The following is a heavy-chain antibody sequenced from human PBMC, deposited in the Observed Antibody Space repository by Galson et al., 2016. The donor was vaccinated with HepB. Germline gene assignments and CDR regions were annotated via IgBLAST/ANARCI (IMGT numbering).Heavy chain of an antibody. V-gene: IGHV1-69*13. Sequence: SVKVSCKASGDILNRYAFSWLRQAPGQGLEWMGGIIPIFGTANYAQKFQGRVTITADESTNTAYMEVSGLRFEDTAVYYCARDPPFYYYGSGGYTDHAMDVWGQGTTVIVSS. CDR3: ARDPPFYYYGSGGYTDHAMDV. D-gene: IGHD3-10*01. CDR2: IIPIFGTA. CDR1: GDILNRYA. J-gene: IGHJ6*02.